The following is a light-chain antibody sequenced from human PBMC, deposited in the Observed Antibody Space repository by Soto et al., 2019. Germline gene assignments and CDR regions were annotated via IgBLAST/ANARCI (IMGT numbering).Light chain of an antibody. CDR2: DAS. Sequence: DIQMTQAPSSLSASVGDRVTITCRASQSISSYLSWYQQKPGKAPKLLIYDASSLESGVPSRFSGSGSGTEFTLTISSLQPDDFATYYCQKYNSYSFGQGTKVDI. CDR1: QSISSY. CDR3: QKYNSYS. V-gene: IGKV1-5*01. J-gene: IGKJ1*01.